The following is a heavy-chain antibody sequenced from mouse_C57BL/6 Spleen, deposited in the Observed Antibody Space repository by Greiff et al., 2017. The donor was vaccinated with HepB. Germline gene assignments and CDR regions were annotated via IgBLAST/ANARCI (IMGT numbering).Heavy chain of an antibody. Sequence: EVKLQQSGPELVKPGASVKISCKASGYTFTDYYMNWVKQSHGKSLEWIGDINPNNGGTSYNQKFKGKATLTVDKSSSTAYMELRSLTSEDSAVYYCARGYYGSSYDAMDYWGQGTSVTVSS. CDR3: ARGYYGSSYDAMDY. CDR1: GYTFTDYY. D-gene: IGHD1-1*01. CDR2: INPNNGGT. J-gene: IGHJ4*01. V-gene: IGHV1-26*01.